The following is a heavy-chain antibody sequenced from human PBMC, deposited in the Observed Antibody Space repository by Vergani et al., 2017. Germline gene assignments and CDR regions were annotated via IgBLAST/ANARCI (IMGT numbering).Heavy chain of an antibody. CDR2: INPNNGGT. J-gene: IGHJ5*02. D-gene: IGHD3-10*01. CDR3: GRLGHYYGVGTYLTKNWFDP. CDR1: GYSFTGYY. V-gene: IGHV1-2*02. Sequence: QEELVQSGAEVKKPGASVRVSCKASGYSFTGYYLHWVRQAPGQGLEWMGYINPNNGGTKYAQNFQGRVTMTTDKSITTGYMELRRLRSDDTAFYYCGRLGHYYGVGTYLTKNWFDPWGQGTLITVSS.